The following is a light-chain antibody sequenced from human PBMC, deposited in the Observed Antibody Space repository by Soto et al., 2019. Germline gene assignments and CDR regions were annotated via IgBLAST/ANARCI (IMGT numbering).Light chain of an antibody. CDR3: QQRSNSGT. CDR2: DAS. CDR1: QSVSSY. Sequence: IVVAQSPAPLSLSPGGSATPSCRASQSVSSYLAWYQQKPGQAPRLLIYDASNRATGIPARFSGSGSGTDFTLTISSLEPEDFAVYYCQQRSNSGTFGQGT. V-gene: IGKV3-11*01. J-gene: IGKJ1*01.